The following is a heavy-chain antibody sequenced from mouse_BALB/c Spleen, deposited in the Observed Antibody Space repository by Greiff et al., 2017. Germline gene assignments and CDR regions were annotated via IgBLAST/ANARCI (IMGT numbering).Heavy chain of an antibody. CDR2: IDPANGNT. CDR3: APNWDVDY. J-gene: IGHJ2*01. Sequence: EVKLQESGAELVKPGASVKLSCTASGFNIKDTYMHWVKQRPEQGLEWIGRIDPANGNTKYDPKFQGKATITADTSSNTAYLQLSSLTSEDTAVYYCAPNWDVDYWGQGTTLTVSA. D-gene: IGHD4-1*01. V-gene: IGHV14-3*02. CDR1: GFNIKDTY.